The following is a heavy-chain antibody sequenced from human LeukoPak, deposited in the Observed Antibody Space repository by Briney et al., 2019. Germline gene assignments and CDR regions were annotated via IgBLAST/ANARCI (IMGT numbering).Heavy chain of an antibody. CDR2: ISYDGSNK. CDR3: ARGGSYLSAFDI. CDR1: GFTFSSYG. J-gene: IGHJ3*02. V-gene: IGHV3-30*03. Sequence: GGSLRLSCAASGFTFSSYGVHWVRQAPGKGLEWVAVISYDGSNKYYADSVKGRFTISRDNSKNTLYLQMNSLRAEDTAVYYCARGGSYLSAFDIWGQGTMVTVSS. D-gene: IGHD1-26*01.